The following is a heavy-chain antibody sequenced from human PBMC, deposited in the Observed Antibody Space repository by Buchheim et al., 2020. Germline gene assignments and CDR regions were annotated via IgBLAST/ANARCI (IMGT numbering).Heavy chain of an antibody. CDR1: GFTFGDYA. CDR2: IRSKAYGGTT. V-gene: IGHV3-49*04. D-gene: IGHD4-17*01. J-gene: IGHJ4*02. Sequence: EVQLVESGGGLVQPGRSLRLSCTASGFTFGDYAMSWVRQAPGKGLEWVGFIRSKAYGGTTEYAASVKGRFTISRDDSKSIAYLQMNSLKTEDTAVYYCTRDPRLRSYFDYWGQGTL. CDR3: TRDPRLRSYFDY.